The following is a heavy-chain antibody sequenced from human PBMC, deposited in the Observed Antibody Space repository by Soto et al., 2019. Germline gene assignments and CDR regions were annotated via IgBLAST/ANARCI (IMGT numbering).Heavy chain of an antibody. CDR2: ISGSGGNT. Sequence: EVQLLESGGGLVQPGGSLRLSCVASGFTFSTFPVSWVRQAPGKGLEWVSTISGSGGNTNYADSVKGRFTISRDTSKNTLFVQMDSLRAEDTAVYYCAKASCEWGLLPNFDYWGQGTLVTVSS. V-gene: IGHV3-23*01. CDR3: AKASCEWGLLPNFDY. CDR1: GFTFSTFP. D-gene: IGHD1-26*01. J-gene: IGHJ4*02.